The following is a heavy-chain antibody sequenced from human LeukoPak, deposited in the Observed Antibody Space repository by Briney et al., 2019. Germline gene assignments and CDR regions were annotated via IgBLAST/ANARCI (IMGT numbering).Heavy chain of an antibody. CDR1: GFTFSSYA. D-gene: IGHD3-10*01. V-gene: IGHV3-30-3*01. J-gene: IGHJ6*02. CDR2: ISYDGSNK. CDR3: ARDLRGMVRGVIEPSLEDV. Sequence: GGSLRLSCAASGFTFSSYAMHWVRQAPGKGLEWVAVISYDGSNKYYADSVKGRFTISRDNSKNTLYLQMNSLRAEDTAVYYCARDLRGMVRGVIEPSLEDVWGQGTTVTVSS.